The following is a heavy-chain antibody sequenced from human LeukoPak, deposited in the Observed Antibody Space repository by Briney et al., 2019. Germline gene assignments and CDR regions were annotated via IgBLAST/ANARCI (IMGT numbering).Heavy chain of an antibody. V-gene: IGHV1-2*02. Sequence: GASVKVSCKASGYTFTGYYMHWVRQAPGQGLEWMGWINPNSGGTSFAQKFQGRVTMTRDTSISTAYMELSRLRSDDTAVYYCVRGQQWLADFDYWGQGTLVTVSS. CDR3: VRGQQWLADFDY. D-gene: IGHD6-19*01. J-gene: IGHJ4*02. CDR2: INPNSGGT. CDR1: GYTFTGYY.